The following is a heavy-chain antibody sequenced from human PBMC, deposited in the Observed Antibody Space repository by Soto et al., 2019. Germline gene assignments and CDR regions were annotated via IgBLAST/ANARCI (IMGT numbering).Heavy chain of an antibody. Sequence: QVQLVQSGSEVKKPGSSVRVSCKTSGDTFSIYTISWVRQAPGQGLEWMGRVLPFLDITSYSQRFQGRVTITADWYTTTAYMEQNSVGSEDTAVYYCARDRDIRNVTNFDGWGQGTLVSDSS. CDR3: ARDRDIRNVTNFDG. CDR1: GDTFSIYT. V-gene: IGHV1-69*02. J-gene: IGHJ4*02. D-gene: IGHD2-15*01. CDR2: VLPFLDIT.